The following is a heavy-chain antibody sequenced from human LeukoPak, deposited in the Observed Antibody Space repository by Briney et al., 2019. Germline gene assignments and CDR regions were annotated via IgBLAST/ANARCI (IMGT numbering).Heavy chain of an antibody. CDR2: INHSGST. V-gene: IGHV4-34*01. CDR3: AREGGAARIGFDY. Sequence: PSETLSLTCAVYGGSFSGYYWSWIRQPPGKGLEWIGEINHSGSTNYNPSLKSRVTISVDTSKNQFSLQLNSVTPEDTAVYYCAREGGAARIGFDYWGQGTLVTVSS. D-gene: IGHD6-6*01. CDR1: GGSFSGYY. J-gene: IGHJ4*02.